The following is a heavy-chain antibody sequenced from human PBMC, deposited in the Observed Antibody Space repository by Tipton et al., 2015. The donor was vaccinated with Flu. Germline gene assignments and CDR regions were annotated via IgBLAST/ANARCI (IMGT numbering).Heavy chain of an antibody. CDR2: IYSGGST. D-gene: IGHD6-6*01. Sequence: SLRLSCAASGFTVSSNYMSWVRQAPGKGLEWVSVIYSGGSTYYADSVKGRFTISRDNSKNTLYLQMNSLRAEDTTVYYCASTPGEQLVDLGAFDIWGQGTMVTVSS. CDR1: GFTVSSNY. CDR3: ASTPGEQLVDLGAFDI. J-gene: IGHJ3*02. V-gene: IGHV3-53*01.